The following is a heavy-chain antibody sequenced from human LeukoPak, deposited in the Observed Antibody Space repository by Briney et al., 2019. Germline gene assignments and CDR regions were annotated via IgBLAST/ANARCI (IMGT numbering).Heavy chain of an antibody. D-gene: IGHD1-26*01. J-gene: IGHJ1*01. CDR2: ISAYNGNT. V-gene: IGHV1-18*01. Sequence: ASVKVSCKASGYTFTSYGISWVRQAPGQGLQWMGWISAYNGNTNYAQKLQGRVTMTTDTSTSTAYMELRSLRSDDTAVYYCARAIWVRGATSEYFQHWGQGTLVTVSS. CDR1: GYTFTSYG. CDR3: ARAIWVRGATSEYFQH.